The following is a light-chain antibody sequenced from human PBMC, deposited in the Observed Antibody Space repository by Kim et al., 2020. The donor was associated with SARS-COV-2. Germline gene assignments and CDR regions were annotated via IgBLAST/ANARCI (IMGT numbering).Light chain of an antibody. CDR2: GAS. CDR1: QSVSSSY. V-gene: IGKV3-20*01. CDR3: QQNGSSPYT. J-gene: IGKJ2*01. Sequence: EIVLTQSPGTLSLSPGERATLSCRASQSVSSSYLAWYQQKPDQAPRLLIYGASSRATGIPDRVSGRGSGKDFTLTISRLDPEDFAVYYWQQNGSSPYTFGQGTKLEI.